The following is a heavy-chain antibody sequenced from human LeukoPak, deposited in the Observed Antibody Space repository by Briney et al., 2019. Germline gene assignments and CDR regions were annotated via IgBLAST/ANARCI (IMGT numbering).Heavy chain of an antibody. CDR3: ARDLSDIVVVPAAEI. J-gene: IGHJ3*02. CDR1: GGTFSSYT. V-gene: IGHV1-69*02. Sequence: SVNVSCKASGGTFSSYTISWVRQAPGQGLEGMGRIIPILGIAHYAQKFQGRVTSTADKSTSTAYMELSSLRSEDTAVYYCARDLSDIVVVPAAEIWGQGTMVTVSS. CDR2: IIPILGIA. D-gene: IGHD2-2*01.